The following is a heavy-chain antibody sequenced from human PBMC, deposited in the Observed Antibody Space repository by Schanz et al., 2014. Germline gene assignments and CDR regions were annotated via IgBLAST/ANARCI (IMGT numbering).Heavy chain of an antibody. J-gene: IGHJ4*02. Sequence: EVKLLESGGTLVRPGGSLRLSCAASGFTFSTYAMAWVRQAPGKGLEWVSSINTGGDSTYYADSVKGRFTISRDNSRDTVYLQMNSLRADDTAMYYCARDHTTESYYSAGPPIDYWGQGTLLTVSS. V-gene: IGHV3-23*01. CDR3: ARDHTTESYYSAGPPIDY. D-gene: IGHD1-26*01. CDR1: GFTFSTYA. CDR2: INTGGDST.